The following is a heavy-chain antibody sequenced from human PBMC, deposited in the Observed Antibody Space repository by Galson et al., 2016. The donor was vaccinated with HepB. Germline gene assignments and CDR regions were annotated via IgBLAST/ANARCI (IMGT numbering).Heavy chain of an antibody. Sequence: CAISGDSVSSNEAAWNWIRQSPSRGFEWLGRTFYRSKWFNDYAVSVKSRISITADTSKNHFSLQLNSVTPEDAAMYYCVRETGFRDYDETFDSWGQGTLVIVSS. CDR2: TFYRSKWFN. V-gene: IGHV6-1*01. CDR3: VRETGFRDYDETFDS. J-gene: IGHJ4*02. D-gene: IGHD5-12*01. CDR1: GDSVSSNEAA.